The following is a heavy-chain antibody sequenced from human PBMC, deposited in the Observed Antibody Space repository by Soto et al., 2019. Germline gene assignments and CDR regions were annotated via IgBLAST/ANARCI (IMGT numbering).Heavy chain of an antibody. D-gene: IGHD6-13*01. CDR2: TSGSGGSI. Sequence: GGSLRLSCAASGFTFSSYAMSWVRQAPGKGLEWVSGTSGSGGSIYYADSVKGRFTISRDNSKNTLYLQMNSLRAEDTAVYYCATGLEQQLVFTYTTEVLSYWGQGTLVTVSS. V-gene: IGHV3-23*01. CDR1: GFTFSSYA. J-gene: IGHJ4*02. CDR3: ATGLEQQLVFTYTTEVLSY.